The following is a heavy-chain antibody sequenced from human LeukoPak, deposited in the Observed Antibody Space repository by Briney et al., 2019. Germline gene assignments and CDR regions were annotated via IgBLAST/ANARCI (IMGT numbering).Heavy chain of an antibody. V-gene: IGHV1-2*02. D-gene: IGHD3-10*01. CDR2: INPNSGGT. CDR3: ARDLTYGSGKGWFDP. CDR1: GYTFTTYA. Sequence: ASVKVSCKASGYTFTTYAMNWVRQAPGQGLEWMGWINPNSGGTNYAQKFQGRVTMTRDTSISTAYMELSRLRSDDTAVYYCARDLTYGSGKGWFDPWGQGTLVTVSS. J-gene: IGHJ5*02.